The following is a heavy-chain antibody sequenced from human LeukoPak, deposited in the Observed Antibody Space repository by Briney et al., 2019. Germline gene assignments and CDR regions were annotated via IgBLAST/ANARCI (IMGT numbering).Heavy chain of an antibody. J-gene: IGHJ6*02. CDR2: IYYSGST. CDR1: GGSFSSGSYY. V-gene: IGHV4-61*01. CDR3: ASFGYDFWSGYYRDYYYYGMDV. Sequence: SETLSLTCTVSGGSFSSGSYYWSWIRQPPGKGLEWIGYIYYSGSTNYNPSLKSRVTISVDTSKNQFSLKLSSVTAADTAVYYCASFGYDFWSGYYRDYYYYGMDVWGQGTTVTVSS. D-gene: IGHD3-3*01.